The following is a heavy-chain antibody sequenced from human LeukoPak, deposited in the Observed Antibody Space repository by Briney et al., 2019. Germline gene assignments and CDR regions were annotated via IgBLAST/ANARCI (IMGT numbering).Heavy chain of an antibody. V-gene: IGHV1-69*13. CDR3: ARVQAEYAIDGGFDY. J-gene: IGHJ4*02. Sequence: SVKVSCKASGGTFSSYAISWVRQAPGQGLEWMGGIIPIFGTANYAQKFQGRVTITADESTSTAYMELSSLRSEDTAVYYCARVQAEYAIDGGFDYWGQGTLVTVSS. CDR1: GGTFSSYA. D-gene: IGHD2-8*01. CDR2: IIPIFGTA.